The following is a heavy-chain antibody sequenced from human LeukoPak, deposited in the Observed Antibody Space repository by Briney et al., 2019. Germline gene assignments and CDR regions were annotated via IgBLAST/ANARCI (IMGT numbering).Heavy chain of an antibody. Sequence: PGGSLRLSCAASGFTFSSYWMHWVRQAPGKGLVWVSRINSDGSSTSYADSVKGRFTISRDNAKNTLYLQMNSLRAEDTAVYHCAVVGARDRTDYWGQGTLVTVSS. D-gene: IGHD1-26*01. CDR3: AVVGARDRTDY. CDR2: INSDGSST. CDR1: GFTFSSYW. V-gene: IGHV3-74*01. J-gene: IGHJ4*02.